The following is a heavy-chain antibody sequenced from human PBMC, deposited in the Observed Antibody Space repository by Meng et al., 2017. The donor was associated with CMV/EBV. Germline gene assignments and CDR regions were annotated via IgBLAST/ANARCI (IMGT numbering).Heavy chain of an antibody. CDR3: ARDLDIVVVPAAYAEGDYGMDV. D-gene: IGHD2-2*03. J-gene: IGHJ6*02. Sequence: GGSLRLSCAASGFTFDAYTMHWVRQAPGKGLEWVSLISWDGGSTYYADSVKGRFTISRDNSKNSLYLQMNSLRTEDTAVYYCARDLDIVVVPAAYAEGDYGMDVWGQGTTVTVSS. CDR1: GFTFDAYT. CDR2: ISWDGGST. V-gene: IGHV3-43*01.